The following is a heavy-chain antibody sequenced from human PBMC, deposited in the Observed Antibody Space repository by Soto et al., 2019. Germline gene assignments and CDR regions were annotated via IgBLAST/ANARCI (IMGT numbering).Heavy chain of an antibody. CDR1: GFTFSTYA. J-gene: IGHJ4*02. Sequence: GGSLRLSCAASGFTFSTYAMTWVRQAPGKGLEWVSSSGGTTHHADSVKGRFTITRDNSQSTLYLQMKSLRAEDTAVYFCARGRSRYRSGWHLDYWGLGTLVTVSS. CDR3: ARGRSRYRSGWHLDY. CDR2: SGGTT. D-gene: IGHD6-19*01. V-gene: IGHV3-23*01.